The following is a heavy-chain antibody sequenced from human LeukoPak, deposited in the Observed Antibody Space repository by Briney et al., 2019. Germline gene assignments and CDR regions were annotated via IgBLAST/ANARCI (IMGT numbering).Heavy chain of an antibody. CDR2: ISGGSGTI. CDR1: GFTFCSYS. J-gene: IGHJ3*02. V-gene: IGHV3-48*01. CDR3: ARGGYCSSSICYSLNAFDI. Sequence: PGGSLRLSCAASGFTFCSYSMNWVRQAPGKGLEWVSYISGGSGTINYADSVKGRFTISRDNAKNSLYLQMNSLRAEDTAVYYCARGGYCSSSICYSLNAFDIWGQGTMFTVSS. D-gene: IGHD2-2*01.